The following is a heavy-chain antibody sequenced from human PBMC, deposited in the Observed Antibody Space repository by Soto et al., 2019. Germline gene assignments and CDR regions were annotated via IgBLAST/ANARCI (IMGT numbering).Heavy chain of an antibody. D-gene: IGHD2-8*01. Sequence: SVKVSCKASGFTFTSSAFQWVRQARGQRLGWIGWIAVGSGYANYAQRFQDRVTLTRDMSTATTYMELSRLTSEDTAIYYCAADATAWQQMVPSDYWGQGTLVTVSS. J-gene: IGHJ4*02. CDR1: GFTFTSSA. CDR3: AADATAWQQMVPSDY. V-gene: IGHV1-58*01. CDR2: IAVGSGYA.